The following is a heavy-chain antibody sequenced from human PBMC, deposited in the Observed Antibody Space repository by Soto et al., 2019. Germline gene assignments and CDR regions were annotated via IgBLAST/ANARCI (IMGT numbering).Heavy chain of an antibody. CDR3: SYGFVGGAVGVFDP. CDR1: GFIFRSYG. V-gene: IGHV3-30*03. J-gene: IGHJ5*02. Sequence: QVNLVESGGGVVQPGSSLRLSCAASGFIFRSYGMHWVRQAPGKGLEWVTFISDDGSNEYYADSVKGRFTISRDNSRNTLYLQMNSLRPEDTAVYYCSYGFVGGAVGVFDPWGQGTLVTVSS. CDR2: ISDDGSNE. D-gene: IGHD3-16*01.